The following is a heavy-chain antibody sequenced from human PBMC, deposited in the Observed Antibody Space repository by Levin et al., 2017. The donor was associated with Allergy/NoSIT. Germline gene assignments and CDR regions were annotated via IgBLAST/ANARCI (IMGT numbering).Heavy chain of an antibody. D-gene: IGHD3-10*01. CDR1: GFTFSSYG. J-gene: IGHJ4*02. CDR3: ARGVEVRGVSRGLDY. V-gene: IGHV3-33*01. Sequence: GESLKISCAASGFTFSSYGMHWVRQAPGKGLEWVAVIWYDGSNKYYADSVKGRFTISRDNSKNTLYLQMNSLRAEDTAVYYCARGVEVRGVSRGLDYWGQGTLVTVSS. CDR2: IWYDGSNK.